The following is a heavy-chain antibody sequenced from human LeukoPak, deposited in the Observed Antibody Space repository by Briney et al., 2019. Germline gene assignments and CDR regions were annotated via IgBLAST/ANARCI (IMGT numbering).Heavy chain of an antibody. D-gene: IGHD2-2*02. J-gene: IGHJ4*02. Sequence: ASVKVSCKASGYTFTSYDINWVRQATGQGLGWMGWMNPNSSNTGYAQKFQGRVTMTRNTSISTAYMELSSLRSEDTAVYYCARTVHCSSTSCYIMSDWGQGTLVTVSS. V-gene: IGHV1-8*01. CDR2: MNPNSSNT. CDR3: ARTVHCSSTSCYIMSD. CDR1: GYTFTSYD.